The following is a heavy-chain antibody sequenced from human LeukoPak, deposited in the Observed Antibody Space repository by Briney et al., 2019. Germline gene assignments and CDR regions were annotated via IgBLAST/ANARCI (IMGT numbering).Heavy chain of an antibody. CDR3: AVYSSGWNSLDY. D-gene: IGHD6-19*01. CDR1: GGSISSYY. CDR2: IYYSEST. V-gene: IGHV4-59*01. Sequence: SETLSLTCTVSGGSISSYYWSWIRQPPGKGLEWIGYIYYSESTNYNPSLKSRVTISVDTSKNQFSLKLSSVTAADTAVYYCAVYSSGWNSLDYWGQGTLVTVSS. J-gene: IGHJ4*02.